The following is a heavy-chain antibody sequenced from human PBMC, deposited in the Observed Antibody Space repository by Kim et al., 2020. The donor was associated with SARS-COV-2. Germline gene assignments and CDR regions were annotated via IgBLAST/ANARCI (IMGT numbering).Heavy chain of an antibody. D-gene: IGHD3-22*01. Sequence: SVKVSCKASGGTFSSYAISWVRQAPGQGLEWMGGIIPIFGTANYAQKFQGRVTITADESTSTAYMELSSLRSDDTAVYYCARSAYYYDSSGYYYFEYWGQVSLVTVSS. CDR1: GGTFSSYA. V-gene: IGHV1-69*13. CDR3: ARSAYYYDSSGYYYFEY. J-gene: IGHJ4*02. CDR2: IIPIFGTA.